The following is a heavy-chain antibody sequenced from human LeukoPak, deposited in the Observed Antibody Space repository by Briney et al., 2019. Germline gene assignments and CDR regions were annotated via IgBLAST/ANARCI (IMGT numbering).Heavy chain of an antibody. Sequence: SETLSLTCTVSGGSISNYYWSWIRQPPGKGLEWIGYIYYSGITNYNPSLKSRVPISVDTSKTQFSLKLSPVTAADTAVHYCPRNDSARWYYFDYWGQGPLVTVSS. D-gene: IGHD1-1*01. CDR3: PRNDSARWYYFDY. J-gene: IGHJ4*02. V-gene: IGHV4-59*01. CDR1: GGSISNYY. CDR2: IYYSGIT.